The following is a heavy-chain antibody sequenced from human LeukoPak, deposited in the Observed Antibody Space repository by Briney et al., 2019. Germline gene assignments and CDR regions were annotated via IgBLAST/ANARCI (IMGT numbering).Heavy chain of an antibody. D-gene: IGHD5-12*01. CDR2: ITSGRST. J-gene: IGHJ4*02. CDR1: GFTFGSYG. Sequence: GGSLRLSCAASGFTFGSYGMSWVRQAPGKGLEWVSTITSGRSTYYADSVKGRFTISRDNSKNTLYLQMNSLRAEDTAVYYCAKDQAPTNWGQGTLVTVSS. CDR3: AKDQAPTN. V-gene: IGHV3-23*01.